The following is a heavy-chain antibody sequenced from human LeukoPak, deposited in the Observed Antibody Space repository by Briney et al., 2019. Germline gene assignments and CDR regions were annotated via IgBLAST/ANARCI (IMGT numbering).Heavy chain of an antibody. CDR1: GFTFSSYA. CDR2: ISGSGAST. J-gene: IGHJ4*02. CDR3: AKVDYGDY. Sequence: PGRSLRLSCAASGFTFSSYAMNWVRQAPGKGLEWVSLISGSGASTYYADSVKGRFTISRDNSKNTLYLQMNSLRADDTAVYYCAKVDYGDYWGQGTLVTVSS. V-gene: IGHV3-23*01.